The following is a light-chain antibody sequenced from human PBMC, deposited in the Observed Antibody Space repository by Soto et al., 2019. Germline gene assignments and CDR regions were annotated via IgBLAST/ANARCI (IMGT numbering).Light chain of an antibody. CDR1: SSDVGGYNY. V-gene: IGLV2-11*01. Sequence: QSALTQPRSVSGAPGQSVTISCTGTSSDVGGYNYVTWYQQYPGKAPKVMIYDVKTRPAGVPDRFSGSKSGNTASLTISGLQAEEEADYYCWSYAGNYTFVFGSGTKLTVL. CDR2: DVK. CDR3: WSYAGNYTFV. J-gene: IGLJ1*01.